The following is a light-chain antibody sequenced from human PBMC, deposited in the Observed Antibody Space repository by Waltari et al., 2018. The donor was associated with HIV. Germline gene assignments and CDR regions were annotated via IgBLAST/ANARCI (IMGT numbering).Light chain of an antibody. CDR1: NSTFRTNF. J-gene: IGLJ1*01. V-gene: IGLV1-51*01. CDR3: GTWDVRLSAGVFGSGTKV. CDR2: DIN. Sequence: QSALTHQPPSVSAAQGQNVTMSSSGRNSTFRTNFVLRYQHPPGMAPRLLIYDINKRPLGIPQRFAASKSGTSATLGITGLQTADEGEYYCGTWDVRLSAGVFGSGTKVF.